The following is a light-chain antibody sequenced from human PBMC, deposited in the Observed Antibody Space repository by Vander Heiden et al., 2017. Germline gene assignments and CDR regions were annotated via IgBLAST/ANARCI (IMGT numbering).Light chain of an antibody. CDR3: QSYDSSLSGYV. CDR2: GNS. V-gene: IGLV1-40*01. CDR1: SSNIGAGYD. J-gene: IGLJ1*01. Sequence: QSVLTQPPSVSGAPGQRVTIPCTGSSSNIGAGYDVHWYQQLPETAPKLLIYGNSNRPSGVPDRFSGSKSGTSASPAITGLQAEDEADYYCQSYDSSLSGYVFGTGTKVTVL.